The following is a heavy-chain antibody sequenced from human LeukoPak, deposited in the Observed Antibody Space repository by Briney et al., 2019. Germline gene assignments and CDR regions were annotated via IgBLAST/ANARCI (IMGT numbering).Heavy chain of an antibody. CDR2: IKQDGSEK. J-gene: IGHJ3*02. V-gene: IGHV3-7*01. CDR3: ARDGIVVVPAAIDAFDI. Sequence: GGSLRLSCAASGFTFSSYWMSWVRQAPGKGLEWVANIKQDGSEKYYVDSVKGRFTISRDNAKNSLYLQMNSLRAEDTAVYYCARDGIVVVPAAIDAFDIWGQGTMVTVSS. CDR1: GFTFSSYW. D-gene: IGHD2-2*01.